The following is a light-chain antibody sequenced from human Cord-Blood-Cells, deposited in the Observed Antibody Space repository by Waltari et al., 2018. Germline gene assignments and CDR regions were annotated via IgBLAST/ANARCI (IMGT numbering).Light chain of an antibody. V-gene: IGLV2-23*01. CDR3: CSYAGSSTWV. J-gene: IGLJ3*02. Sequence: QSALTQPASVSGSPGQSITISCTGTSSDVWSYNLVSWYQQHPGKAPKLMIYEGSKRPSGVSHRFSGSKSGNTASLTISGLQAEDEADYYCCSYAGSSTWVFGGGTKLTVL. CDR1: SSDVWSYNL. CDR2: EGS.